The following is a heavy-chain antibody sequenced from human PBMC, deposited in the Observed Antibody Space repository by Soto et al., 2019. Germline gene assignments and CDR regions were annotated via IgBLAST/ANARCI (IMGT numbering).Heavy chain of an antibody. J-gene: IGHJ4*02. CDR3: ARDPSYCTNGVCYLFDY. V-gene: IGHV3-30-3*01. D-gene: IGHD2-8*01. CDR1: GFTFSSYA. Sequence: GSLRLSCAASGFTFSSYAMHWVRQAPGKGLEWVAVISYDGSNKYYADSVKGRFTISRDNSKNTLYLQMNSLRAEDTAVYYCARDPSYCTNGVCYLFDYWGQGTLVTVSS. CDR2: ISYDGSNK.